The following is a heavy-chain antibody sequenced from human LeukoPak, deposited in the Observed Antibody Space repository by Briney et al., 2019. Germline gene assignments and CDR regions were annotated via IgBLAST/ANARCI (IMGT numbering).Heavy chain of an antibody. V-gene: IGHV4-4*02. CDR3: TRESGAFSPFGF. Sequence: SGTLSLTCAVSGGSITTTNWWSWVRQPPGKGLEWIGEVHLSGATYYNPSLESRVSMSIDKSKNHLSLEVTSVTAADTAIYYCTRESGAFSPFGFWGQGTLLTVSS. CDR2: VHLSGAT. CDR1: GGSITTTNW. D-gene: IGHD1-26*01. J-gene: IGHJ4*02.